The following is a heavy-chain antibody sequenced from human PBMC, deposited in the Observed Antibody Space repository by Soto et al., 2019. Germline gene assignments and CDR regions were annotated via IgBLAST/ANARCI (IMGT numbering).Heavy chain of an antibody. V-gene: IGHV3-30*18. D-gene: IGHD3-10*01. CDR3: AKGEVRGIIPSYFDY. J-gene: IGHJ4*01. CDR2: ISNDGSNE. Sequence: PGGSLRLSCAGSGFTFRWFGMNWVRQAPGKGLECVARISNDGSNEYYVDSVKGRFTISRDNSKNTLYLQMDSLRAEDTAVYYCAKGEVRGIIPSYFDYWGRGNRVTVAP. CDR1: GFTFRWFG.